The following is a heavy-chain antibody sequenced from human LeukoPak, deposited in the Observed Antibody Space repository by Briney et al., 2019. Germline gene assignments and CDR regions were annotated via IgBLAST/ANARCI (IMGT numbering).Heavy chain of an antibody. CDR1: GGSTSSGGYY. CDR3: ARVSGSYYFDY. CDR2: IYSTGST. V-gene: IGHV4-61*02. Sequence: SETLSLTCTVSGGSTSSGGYYWSWIRQPAGKGLEHLGRIYSTGSTNYNPSLRSRVTISVDTSKNHFSLKLSSVTAADTAVYYCARVSGSYYFDYWGQGTLVTVSS. D-gene: IGHD1-26*01. J-gene: IGHJ4*02.